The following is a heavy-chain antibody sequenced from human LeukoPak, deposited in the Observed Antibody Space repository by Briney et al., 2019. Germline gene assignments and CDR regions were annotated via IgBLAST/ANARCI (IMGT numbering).Heavy chain of an antibody. J-gene: IGHJ5*02. CDR1: GGSISSGYY. V-gene: IGHV4-38-2*02. Sequence: SETLSLTCTVSGGSISSGYYWGWIRQPPGKGLEWIGSIYHSGSTYYNPSLKSRVTISVDTSKNQFSLKLSSVTAADTAVYYCARGIIAAAAYWFDPWGQGTLVTVSS. CDR3: ARGIIAAAAYWFDP. CDR2: IYHSGST. D-gene: IGHD6-13*01.